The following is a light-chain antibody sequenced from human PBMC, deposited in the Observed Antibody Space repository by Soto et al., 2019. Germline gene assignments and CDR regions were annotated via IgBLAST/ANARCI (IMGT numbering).Light chain of an antibody. Sequence: DIRMTQSPSTLSASVGDRATMSCRASQSISSWLAWYQQKPGKAPKLLIYKASSSESGVPSRFSGSGSGTEFTLTISSLQPDDFATYYCQQYNSYSFGGGTKVDIK. CDR1: QSISSW. J-gene: IGKJ4*01. V-gene: IGKV1-5*03. CDR2: KAS. CDR3: QQYNSYS.